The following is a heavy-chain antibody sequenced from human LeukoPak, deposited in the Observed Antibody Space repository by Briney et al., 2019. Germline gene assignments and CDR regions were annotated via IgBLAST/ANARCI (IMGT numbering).Heavy chain of an antibody. J-gene: IGHJ4*02. CDR2: ISGSGGST. D-gene: IGHD5-18*01. CDR3: AKPPSRGYSYGYFDY. CDR1: GSTFSSYA. Sequence: PGGSLRLSCAASGSTFSSYAMSWVRQAPGKGLEWVSAISGSGGSTYYADSVKGRFTISRDNSKNTLYLQMNSLRAEDTAVYYCAKPPSRGYSYGYFDYWGQGTLVTVSS. V-gene: IGHV3-23*01.